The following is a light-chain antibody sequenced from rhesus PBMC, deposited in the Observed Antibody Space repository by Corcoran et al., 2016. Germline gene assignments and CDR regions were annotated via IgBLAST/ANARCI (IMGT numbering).Light chain of an antibody. CDR1: ENVNNY. V-gene: IGKV1-74*01. CDR3: QHGYGTPFT. CDR2: KTS. J-gene: IGKJ3*01. Sequence: DIQMTQSPSPLSASVGDRATITCRASENVNNYLNWYQQKPGKAPKRLFYKTSDLKSGVPSRFSGSGSRTDYPFAIISVRPENVASYYCQHGYGTPFTFGPGTKLDI.